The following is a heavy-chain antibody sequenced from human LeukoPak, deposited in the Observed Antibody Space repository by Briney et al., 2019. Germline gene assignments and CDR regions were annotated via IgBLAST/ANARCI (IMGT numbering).Heavy chain of an antibody. V-gene: IGHV4-39*01. CDR1: GGSISSSSYY. D-gene: IGHD6-19*01. CDR3: ARQHRIAVAGTGWFDP. Sequence: PSETLSLTCTVSGGSISSSSYYWGWIRQPPGKGLEWIGSIYYSGSTYYNPSLKSRVTISVDTSKNQFSLKLSSVTAADTAVYYCARQHRIAVAGTGWFDPWGQGTLVTVSS. J-gene: IGHJ5*02. CDR2: IYYSGST.